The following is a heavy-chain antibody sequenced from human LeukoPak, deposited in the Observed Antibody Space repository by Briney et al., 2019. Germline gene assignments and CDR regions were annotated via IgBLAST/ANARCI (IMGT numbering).Heavy chain of an antibody. Sequence: GGSLRLSCAASGFTVSSNYMSWVRQAPGKGLEWVSDIYSGGSTYYADSVKGRFTISRDNSKNTLYLQMNSLRAEDTAVFYCATHFYDSSAYSIEYFQHWGRGTLVTVSS. D-gene: IGHD3-22*01. CDR1: GFTVSSNY. V-gene: IGHV3-53*01. CDR3: ATHFYDSSAYSIEYFQH. CDR2: IYSGGST. J-gene: IGHJ1*01.